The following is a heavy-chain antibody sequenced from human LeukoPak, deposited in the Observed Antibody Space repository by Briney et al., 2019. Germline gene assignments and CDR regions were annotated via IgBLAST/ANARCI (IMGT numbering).Heavy chain of an antibody. CDR3: ARKGSYSSSWYDSFDY. Sequence: GASVKVSCKASGGTFSSYAISWVRQAPGQGLEWMGGIIPIFGTASYAQKFQGRVTITADESTSTAYMEPSSLRSEDTAVYYCARKGSYSSSWYDSFDYWGQGTLVTVSS. CDR1: GGTFSSYA. J-gene: IGHJ4*02. CDR2: IIPIFGTA. D-gene: IGHD6-13*01. V-gene: IGHV1-69*13.